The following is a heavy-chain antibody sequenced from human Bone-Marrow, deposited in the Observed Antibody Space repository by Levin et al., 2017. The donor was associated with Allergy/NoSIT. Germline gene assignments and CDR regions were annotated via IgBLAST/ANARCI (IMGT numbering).Heavy chain of an antibody. Sequence: NPSETLSLTCTVSGGSISSLYWNWIRQSPGKGLEWIGHINYNGRTHYNPSLKSRLTISLGTSKNKFSLRMNSVTAADTALYYCARGLNLLRGSDAFDLWGQGIMVTVSS. J-gene: IGHJ3*01. V-gene: IGHV4-59*01. CDR3: ARGLNLLRGSDAFDL. CDR2: INYNGRT. CDR1: GGSISSLY. D-gene: IGHD2-15*01.